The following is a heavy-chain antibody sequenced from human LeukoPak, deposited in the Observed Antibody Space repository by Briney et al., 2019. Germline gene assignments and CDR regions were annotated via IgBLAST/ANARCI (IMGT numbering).Heavy chain of an antibody. Sequence: GGSLRLSCAASGFTVSSNYMSWVRQAPGKGLEWVSVIYSGGSTYYEDSVKGRFTISRDNSKNKLYLQMNSLRAEDTAVYYCAGTAAGTRWFDPWGQGTLVTVSS. CDR3: AGTAAGTRWFDP. J-gene: IGHJ5*02. CDR2: IYSGGST. CDR1: GFTVSSNY. D-gene: IGHD6-13*01. V-gene: IGHV3-66*02.